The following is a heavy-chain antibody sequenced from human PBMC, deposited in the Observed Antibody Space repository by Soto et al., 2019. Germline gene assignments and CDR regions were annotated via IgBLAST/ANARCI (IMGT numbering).Heavy chain of an antibody. CDR3: ASQHYYDSSGYYVVY. CDR2: IYYSGST. D-gene: IGHD3-22*01. V-gene: IGHV4-59*08. J-gene: IGHJ4*02. Sequence: SETLSLTCTVSGGSISSYYWSWIRQPPGKRLEWIGYIYYSGSTNYNPSLKSRVTISVDTSKNQFSLKLSSVTAADTAVYYCASQHYYDSSGYYVVYWGQGTLVTVSS. CDR1: GGSISSYY.